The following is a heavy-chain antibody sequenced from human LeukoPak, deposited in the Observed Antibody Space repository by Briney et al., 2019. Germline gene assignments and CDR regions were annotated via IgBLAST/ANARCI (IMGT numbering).Heavy chain of an antibody. V-gene: IGHV3-23*01. CDR1: GFTFSSYA. D-gene: IGHD2-8*01. CDR2: ISGSGGST. J-gene: IGHJ3*02. CDR3: AKAKRGPKGVVDAFDI. Sequence: GSLRLSCAASGFTFSSYAMSWVRQAPGKGLEWVSAISGSGGSTYYADSVKGRFTISRDNSKNTLYLQMNSLRAEDTAVYYCAKAKRGPKGVVDAFDIWGQGTMVTVSS.